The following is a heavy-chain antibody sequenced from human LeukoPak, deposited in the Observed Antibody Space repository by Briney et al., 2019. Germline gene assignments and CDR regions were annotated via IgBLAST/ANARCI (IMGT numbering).Heavy chain of an antibody. CDR2: ISTNGGST. J-gene: IGHJ4*02. V-gene: IGHV3-64*01. CDR1: GFSFSSYG. CDR3: ARDGETGQFDY. Sequence: PGGSLRLSCAASGFSFSSYGMHWVRQAPGKGLEYVSAISTNGGSTYYANSVKGRFTISRDNSKNTLYLQMGSLRADDMAVYYCARDGETGQFDYWGQGTLVTVSS. D-gene: IGHD3-10*01.